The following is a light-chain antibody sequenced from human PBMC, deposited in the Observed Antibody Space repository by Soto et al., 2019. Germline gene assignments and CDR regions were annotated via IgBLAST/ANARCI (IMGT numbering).Light chain of an antibody. CDR2: GAS. V-gene: IGKV3-20*01. CDR1: QSVNSGY. Sequence: EIVLTHSPGTLSLSLGESATLSCRASQSVNSGYVGWYQQKPGQAPRLLIYGASSRATGIPDRFSGTGSGTDFTLTISRLEPDDFAVYYCQHYGNSPLTFGQGTKLEIK. CDR3: QHYGNSPLT. J-gene: IGKJ2*01.